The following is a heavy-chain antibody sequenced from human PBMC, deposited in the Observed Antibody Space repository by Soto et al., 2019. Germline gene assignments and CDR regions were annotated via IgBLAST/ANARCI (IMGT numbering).Heavy chain of an antibody. V-gene: IGHV3-48*01. Sequence: GGSLRLSCAASGFTFSSYSMNWVRQAPGKGLEWVSYISSSSSTIYYADSVKGRFTISRDNAKNSLYLQMNSLRAEDTAVYYCASGIAVAGPYFDLWGRGTLVTVSS. D-gene: IGHD6-19*01. CDR1: GFTFSSYS. CDR2: ISSSSSTI. CDR3: ASGIAVAGPYFDL. J-gene: IGHJ2*01.